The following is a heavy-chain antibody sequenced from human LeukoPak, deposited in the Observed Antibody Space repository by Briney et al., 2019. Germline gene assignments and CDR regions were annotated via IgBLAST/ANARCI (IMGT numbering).Heavy chain of an antibody. CDR2: IYYSGNT. CDR3: ARALTIFDYYYGMDV. V-gene: IGHV4-31*03. D-gene: IGHD3-3*01. J-gene: IGHJ6*02. CDR1: GGSISSGGYY. Sequence: PSETLSLTCTVSGGSISSGGYYWSWIRQHPGKGLEWIGYIYYSGNTYYNPSLKSRVTISVDTSKNQFSLKLSSVTAADTAVYYCARALTIFDYYYGMDVWGQGTTVTVSS.